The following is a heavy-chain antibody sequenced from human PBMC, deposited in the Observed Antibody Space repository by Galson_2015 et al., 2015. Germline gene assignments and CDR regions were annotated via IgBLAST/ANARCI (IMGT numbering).Heavy chain of an antibody. J-gene: IGHJ4*02. V-gene: IGHV4-4*02. CDR3: VRGPGIAVAGTNSYYFDY. Sequence: TLSLTCAVSGGSISSSNWWSWVRQPPGKGLEWIGEIYHSGSTNYNPSLKSRVTISVDKPKNQFSLKLSSVTAADTAVYYCVRGPGIAVAGTNSYYFDYWGQGTLVTVSS. CDR2: IYHSGST. D-gene: IGHD6-19*01. CDR1: GGSISSSNW.